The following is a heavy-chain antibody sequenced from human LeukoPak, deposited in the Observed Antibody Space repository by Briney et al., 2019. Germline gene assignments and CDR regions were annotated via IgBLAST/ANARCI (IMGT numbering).Heavy chain of an antibody. J-gene: IGHJ4*02. CDR1: GFTVSSNY. CDR2: IYSGGST. D-gene: IGHD3-10*01. Sequence: GGSLRLSCAASGFTVSSNYMSWVRQAPGKGLEWVSVIYSGGSTYYADSVKGRFTISRDNSKNTLYLQMNSLRAEDTAVYYCANGASGRTWYFDYWGQGTLVTVSS. CDR3: ANGASGRTWYFDY. V-gene: IGHV3-53*01.